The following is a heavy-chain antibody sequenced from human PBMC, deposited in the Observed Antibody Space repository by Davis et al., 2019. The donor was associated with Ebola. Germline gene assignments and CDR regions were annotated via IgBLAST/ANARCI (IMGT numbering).Heavy chain of an antibody. CDR3: TIGGTTGGFDY. D-gene: IGHD1-14*01. CDR1: GGSFSTYY. V-gene: IGHV4-59*01. J-gene: IGHJ4*02. Sequence: LETLSLTCTVSGGSFSTYYWSWVRQPPGKGLEWVGYIYYSGTTHYNPSLRGRVTISVDTSKKHFSLKLGSVTAADTAVYYCTIGGTTGGFDYWGQGTLVTVSS. CDR2: IYYSGTT.